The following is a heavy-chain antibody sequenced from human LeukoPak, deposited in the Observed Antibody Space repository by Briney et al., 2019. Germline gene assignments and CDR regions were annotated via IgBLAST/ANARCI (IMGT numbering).Heavy chain of an antibody. J-gene: IGHJ4*02. CDR1: GFTFSSHA. D-gene: IGHD1-26*01. CDR2: ISTSGGST. Sequence: GGSLRLSCAASGFTFSSHAMSWVRQAPGKGLEWVSAISTSGGSTYYADSVKGRFTISRDNSKNTLYLQMNSLRAEDTAVYYCEKEPYSGSQLLDYWGQGTLVTVSS. V-gene: IGHV3-23*01. CDR3: EKEPYSGSQLLDY.